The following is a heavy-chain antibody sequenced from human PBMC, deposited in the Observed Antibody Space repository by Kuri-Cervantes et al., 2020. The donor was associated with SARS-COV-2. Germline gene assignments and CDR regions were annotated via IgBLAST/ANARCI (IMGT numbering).Heavy chain of an antibody. CDR1: GGSISSGGYY. J-gene: IGHJ4*02. D-gene: IGHD4-17*01. Sequence: SETLSLTCTVSGGSISSGGYYWSWIRQHPGKGLEWTGYIYYSGSTYYNPSLKSRVTISVDTSKNQFSLKLSSVTAADTAVYYCARFGAYGDYYFDYWGQGTLVTVSS. V-gene: IGHV4-31*03. CDR3: ARFGAYGDYYFDY. CDR2: IYYSGST.